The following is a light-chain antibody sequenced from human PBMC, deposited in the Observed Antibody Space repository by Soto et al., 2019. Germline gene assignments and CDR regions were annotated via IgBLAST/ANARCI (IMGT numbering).Light chain of an antibody. V-gene: IGKV3-20*01. Sequence: EIVLTQSPGTLSVSPGERATLSCRASQSVRSTYLAWYQHKPGQAPRLLIYGASSRATGIPDRFSGSGSGTDFTLTINRLEPEDFAVYYCQEHGSSLTWTFGQGTKVDIK. CDR2: GAS. J-gene: IGKJ1*01. CDR1: QSVRSTY. CDR3: QEHGSSLTWT.